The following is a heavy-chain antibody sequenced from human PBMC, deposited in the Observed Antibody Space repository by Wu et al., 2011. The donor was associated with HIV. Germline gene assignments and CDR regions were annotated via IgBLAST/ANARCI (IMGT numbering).Heavy chain of an antibody. Sequence: QVQLVQSGAEVKKPGSSVKVSCKASGGTFTNYAISWVRQAPGQGLEWMGRITPIFTKTNYAQKFQGRVTITADESTSTAYMELSSLRSEDTAVYYCATGKAETGPYSLIDYWGQGTLVTVSS. CDR2: ITPIFTKT. D-gene: IGHD2-15*01. V-gene: IGHV1-69*15. CDR1: GGTFTNYA. J-gene: IGHJ4*02. CDR3: ATGKAETGPYSLIDY.